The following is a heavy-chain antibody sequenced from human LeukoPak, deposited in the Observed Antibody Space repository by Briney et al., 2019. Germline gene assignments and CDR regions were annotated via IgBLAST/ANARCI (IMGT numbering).Heavy chain of an antibody. J-gene: IGHJ4*02. Sequence: PGRSLRLSCAASGFTFSDYYMSWIRQAPGKGLEWVSYISSSGSTIYYADSVKGRFTISRGNAKNSLYLQMNSLRAEDTAVYYCARVPLYGYSYGLIDYWGQGTLVTVSS. CDR2: ISSSGSTI. CDR3: ARVPLYGYSYGLIDY. CDR1: GFTFSDYY. D-gene: IGHD5-18*01. V-gene: IGHV3-11*04.